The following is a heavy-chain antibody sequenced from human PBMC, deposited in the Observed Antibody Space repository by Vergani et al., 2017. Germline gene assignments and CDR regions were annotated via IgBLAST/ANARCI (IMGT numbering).Heavy chain of an antibody. CDR1: GGTFSSYA. CDR2: IIPIFGTA. D-gene: IGHD6-19*01. Sequence: QVQLVQSGAEVKKPGSSVKVSCKASGGTFSSYAISWVRQAPGQGLEWMGGIIPIFGTANYAQKFQGRVTITADESTSTAYMELSSLRSEDTAVYYCARELAVAGIGGHRSTGYFDYWGQGTLVTVSS. V-gene: IGHV1-69*01. CDR3: ARELAVAGIGGHRSTGYFDY. J-gene: IGHJ4*02.